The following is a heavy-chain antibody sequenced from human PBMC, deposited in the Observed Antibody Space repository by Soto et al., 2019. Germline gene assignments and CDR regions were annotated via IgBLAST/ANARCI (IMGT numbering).Heavy chain of an antibody. Sequence: SESLSLTCADYGGSFSGYYWSWIRKTPGKGLEWIGEINHSGSTNYNPSLKSRVTISVDTSKNQFSLKLSSVTAADTAVYYCASNKWLRFVVGSWFDPWGQGTLVTVSS. CDR2: INHSGST. CDR1: GGSFSGYY. CDR3: ASNKWLRFVVGSWFDP. D-gene: IGHD5-12*01. J-gene: IGHJ5*02. V-gene: IGHV4-34*01.